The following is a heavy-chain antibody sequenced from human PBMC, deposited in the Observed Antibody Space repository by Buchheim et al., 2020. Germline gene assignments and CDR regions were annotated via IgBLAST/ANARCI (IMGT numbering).Heavy chain of an antibody. J-gene: IGHJ4*02. CDR1: GYTFTNFW. D-gene: IGHD1-26*01. Sequence: QLVQSGAEVRKPGESLRISCKGSGYTFTNFWIHWVRQMPGKGLEWMGRMNPSDSYTKYSPSFQGHVSISVDKSTSTDYPQWSSLRAADTAMYYCASGSGIYSPDYWGQGT. V-gene: IGHV5-10-1*03. CDR3: ASGSGIYSPDY. CDR2: MNPSDSYT.